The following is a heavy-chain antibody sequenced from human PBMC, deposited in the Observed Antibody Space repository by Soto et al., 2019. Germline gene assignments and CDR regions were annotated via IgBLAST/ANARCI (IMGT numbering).Heavy chain of an antibody. J-gene: IGHJ4*02. CDR2: IYYSGNT. Sequence: SETLSLTCTVSGGSISSVGYYWSWIRQHPGRGLEWIGYIYYSGNTYYNPSLKSRITISVDTSKNQFSLRLSSVTAADTAVYYCVRENSGDGYNYFEYWGLGTLVTVSS. CDR3: VRENSGDGYNYFEY. V-gene: IGHV4-31*03. CDR1: GGSISSVGYY. D-gene: IGHD5-18*01.